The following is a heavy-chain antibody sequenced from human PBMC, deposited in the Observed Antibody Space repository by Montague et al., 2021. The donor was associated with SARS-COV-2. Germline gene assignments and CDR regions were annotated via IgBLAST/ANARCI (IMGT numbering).Heavy chain of an antibody. J-gene: IGHJ5*02. V-gene: IGHV4-34*01. CDR2: ITHSGGI. CDR1: GGSFNDYY. D-gene: IGHD5-24*01. CDR3: ARDRRRWLQLNNWFDP. Sequence: SETLSLTCAVYGGSFNDYYWTWVRQPPGKGLEWIGEITHSGGIKYNPSPQNRVSMSVDTSKNQFSLKLLSSVTAADTAVYYCARDRRRWLQLNNWFDPWGQGTLVTVSS.